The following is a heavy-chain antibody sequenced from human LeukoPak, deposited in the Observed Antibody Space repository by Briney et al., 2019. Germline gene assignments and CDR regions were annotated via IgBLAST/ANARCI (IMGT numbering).Heavy chain of an antibody. CDR3: ATLMRGPTGYSGYGGEDY. CDR2: ITGSGGTT. J-gene: IGHJ4*02. Sequence: GGSLRLSCAASGFTFSNYAMTWVRQAQGKGLQWVSAITGSGGTTYYADSVKGRFAISRDNSKNTLYLQMNSLRAEDTAVYYCATLMRGPTGYSGYGGEDYWGQGALVTVSS. CDR1: GFTFSNYA. D-gene: IGHD5-12*01. V-gene: IGHV3-23*01.